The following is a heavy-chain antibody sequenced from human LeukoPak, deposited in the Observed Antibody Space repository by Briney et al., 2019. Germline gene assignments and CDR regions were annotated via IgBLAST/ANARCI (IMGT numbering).Heavy chain of an antibody. CDR3: AKYFASGSYYKLPH. V-gene: IGHV3-23*01. CDR1: GFTFSSYA. J-gene: IGHJ1*01. Sequence: PGGSLRLSCAASGFTFSSYAMSSVRQAPGKGLQWVSTISGSGVYTYYTDSVRGRFTISRDNSQNTLYLQMNCLRADDTAVYCCAKYFASGSYYKLPHWGQGTLVTVSS. CDR2: ISGSGVYT. D-gene: IGHD3-10*01.